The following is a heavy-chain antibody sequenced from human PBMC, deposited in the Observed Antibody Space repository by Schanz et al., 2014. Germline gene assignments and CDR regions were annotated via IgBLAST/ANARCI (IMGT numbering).Heavy chain of an antibody. CDR1: GFTFENYA. CDR3: ARGGPAYYFDD. CDR2: INWSDGGST. J-gene: IGHJ4*02. Sequence: EVQLVESGGGLVQPGGSLRLSCAASGFTFENYALTWVRQVPGKGLEWVSRINWSDGGSTGYADSVRGRFTISRDNAKNSLYLEMNSLRVEDTAVYYCARGGPAYYFDDWGQGTLVTVSS. V-gene: IGHV3-20*04.